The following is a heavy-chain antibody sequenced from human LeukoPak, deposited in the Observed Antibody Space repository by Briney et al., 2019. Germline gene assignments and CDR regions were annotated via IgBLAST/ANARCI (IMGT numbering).Heavy chain of an antibody. Sequence: ASVKVSCKASGYTFTSYGISWVRQAPGQGLEWMGWISAYNGNTNYAQKLQGRVTMTTDTSTSTAYTELRSLRSDDTAVYYCARVKEEWELHIDYWGQGTLVTVSS. CDR1: GYTFTSYG. V-gene: IGHV1-18*01. D-gene: IGHD1-26*01. J-gene: IGHJ4*02. CDR2: ISAYNGNT. CDR3: ARVKEEWELHIDY.